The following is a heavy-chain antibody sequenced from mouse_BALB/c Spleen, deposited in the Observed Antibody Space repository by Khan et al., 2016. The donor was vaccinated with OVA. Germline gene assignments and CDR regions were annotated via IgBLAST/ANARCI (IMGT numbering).Heavy chain of an antibody. CDR3: KRHGYDAGFTN. Sequence: VQLMQSGPALMMPGASVKISCQASGYSFTSYYIHWVMPSPGKCLAWIGYIDPFSGDTPYNQNFKGKATLTVDKSSSTAYLHLSNLTSADSAVFYGKRHGYDAGFTNGGQGTVVTGAA. V-gene: IGHV1S135*01. CDR1: GYSFTSYY. J-gene: IGHJ3*01. CDR2: IDPFSGDT. D-gene: IGHD2-2*01.